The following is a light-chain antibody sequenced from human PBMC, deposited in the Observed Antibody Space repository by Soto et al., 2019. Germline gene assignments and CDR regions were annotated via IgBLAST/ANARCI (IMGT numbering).Light chain of an antibody. CDR1: SSDGVGYNY. V-gene: IGLV2-14*03. CDR2: DVS. Sequence: SVLTQPASVSGSPGQSITISCTGTSSDGVGYNYVSWYQHHPGKAPKLIIYDVSNRPSGVSIRFSGSKSDNTASLTISGLQPEDEADYHCSSYTTSNTRQIVFGTGTKVTVL. CDR3: SSYTTSNTRQIV. J-gene: IGLJ1*01.